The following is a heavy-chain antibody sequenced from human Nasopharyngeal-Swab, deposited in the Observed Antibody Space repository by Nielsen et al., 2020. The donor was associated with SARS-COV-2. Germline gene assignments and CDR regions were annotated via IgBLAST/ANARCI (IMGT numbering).Heavy chain of an antibody. V-gene: IGHV3-73*01. CDR2: IRSKANSYAT. J-gene: IGHJ6*02. D-gene: IGHD3-10*01. CDR1: GFTFSGSA. CDR3: KVRGDGMDV. Sequence: GSLKISCAASGFTFSGSAMHWVRQASGKGLEWVGRIRSKANSYATAYAASVKGRFTISRDDSKNTAYLQMNSLKTEDTAVYYCKVRGDGMDVWGQGTTVTVSS.